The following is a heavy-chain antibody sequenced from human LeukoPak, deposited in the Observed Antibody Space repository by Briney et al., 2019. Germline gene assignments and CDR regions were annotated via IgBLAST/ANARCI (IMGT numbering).Heavy chain of an antibody. CDR2: ISYDGSNK. J-gene: IGHJ4*02. V-gene: IGHV3-30*18. Sequence: GGSLRLSCAASGFTFSRYGMYWVRQAPGKGLEWVAVISYDGSNKYYADSVKGRFTISRDNSKNTLYLQMNSLRAEDTAVYYCAKAGLNPFDYWGQGTLVTVSS. CDR3: AKAGLNPFDY. D-gene: IGHD1-14*01. CDR1: GFTFSRYG.